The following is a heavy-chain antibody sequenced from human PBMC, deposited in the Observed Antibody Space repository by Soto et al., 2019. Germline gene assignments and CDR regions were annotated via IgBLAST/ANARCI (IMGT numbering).Heavy chain of an antibody. Sequence: QVQLRESGPGLLKPSQTLSLTCSVSGVSVSSGDYYWTWIRQAPGKGLEWIAYFSHGGNTYYSPSLKSRVTVSFNMPKKQFSLRLISVTAADTATYYCAVNGGNYNFDNWGQGTLVTVSS. V-gene: IGHV4-30-4*01. CDR1: GVSVSSGDYY. CDR3: AVNGGNYNFDN. CDR2: FSHGGNT. J-gene: IGHJ4*02. D-gene: IGHD1-26*01.